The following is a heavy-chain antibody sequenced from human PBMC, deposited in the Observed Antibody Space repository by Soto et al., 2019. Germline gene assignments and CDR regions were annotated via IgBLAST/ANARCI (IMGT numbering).Heavy chain of an antibody. J-gene: IGHJ4*02. Sequence: SETLSLTCTVSGGSMIAYYWNWMRQPPGKGLQWIGHTYYSGSTTYYPSLKSRVTISVDSSKNQFSLKLDSVTPADTAVYYCARVRGTAGKRYFDYWGPGTLVTVSS. CDR1: GGSMIAYY. CDR2: TYYSGST. CDR3: ARVRGTAGKRYFDY. D-gene: IGHD6-13*01. V-gene: IGHV4-59*01.